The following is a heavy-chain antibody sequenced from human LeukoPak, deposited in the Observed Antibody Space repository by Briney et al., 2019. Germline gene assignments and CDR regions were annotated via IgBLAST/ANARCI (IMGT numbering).Heavy chain of an antibody. CDR1: GFIFNNAW. Sequence: AGGPLRLSCAASGFIFNNAWISWVRQAPGKGLEWVGRIKSKTNGGTAEYAAPVKGRFTISRDDSENTLYLQMNSLKTEDTAVYYCTTYSSTYYYSGDWGQGTLVTVSS. CDR2: IKSKTNGGTA. V-gene: IGHV3-15*01. J-gene: IGHJ4*02. CDR3: TTYSSTYYYSGD. D-gene: IGHD6-19*01.